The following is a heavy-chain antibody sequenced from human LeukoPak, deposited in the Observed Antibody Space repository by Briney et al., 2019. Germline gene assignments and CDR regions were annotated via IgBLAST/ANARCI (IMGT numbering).Heavy chain of an antibody. J-gene: IGHJ3*02. CDR1: GYTFTSYD. V-gene: IGHV1-8*03. Sequence: ASVKVSCKASGYTFTSYDINWVRQATGQGLEWMGWMNPNSGNTGYAQKFQGRVTITRNTSISTAYMELSSLRSEDTAVYYCARVMGYYYDSSGSHDAFDIWGQGTMVTVSS. CDR2: MNPNSGNT. D-gene: IGHD3-22*01. CDR3: ARVMGYYYDSSGSHDAFDI.